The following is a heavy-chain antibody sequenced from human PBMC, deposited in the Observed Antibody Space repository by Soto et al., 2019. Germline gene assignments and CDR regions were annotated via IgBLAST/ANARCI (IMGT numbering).Heavy chain of an antibody. Sequence: TQCLTGTGSGGSISSGDYYWSWIRQPAGKGLEWIGYIYYSGSTYYNPSLKSRVTISVDTSKNQFSLKLSSVTAADTAVYYCARVNYYDSSGYYRQYWFDPWGQGTLVTVSS. CDR1: GGSISSGDYY. D-gene: IGHD3-22*01. CDR3: ARVNYYDSSGYYRQYWFDP. CDR2: IYYSGST. J-gene: IGHJ5*02. V-gene: IGHV4-30-4*01.